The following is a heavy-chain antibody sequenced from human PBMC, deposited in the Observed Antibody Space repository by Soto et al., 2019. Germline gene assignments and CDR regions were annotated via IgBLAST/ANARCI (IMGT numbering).Heavy chain of an antibody. J-gene: IGHJ6*02. V-gene: IGHV4-59*08. Sequence: QVQLQESGPGLVKPSETLSLSCTVSGGSISSYYWSWFRQSPGKRMEWIVYVHHSWGSSYNPSLQSRVAISLDTSKSQFSLKVTSVTATDTAVYYCARQGFGPLHGLVDVWVQGTTVTVSS. D-gene: IGHD3-10*01. CDR3: ARQGFGPLHGLVDV. CDR1: GGSISSYY. CDR2: VHHSWGS.